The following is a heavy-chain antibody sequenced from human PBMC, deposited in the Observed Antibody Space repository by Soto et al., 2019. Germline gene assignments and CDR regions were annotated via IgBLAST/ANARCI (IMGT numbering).Heavy chain of an antibody. Sequence: DVQLLESGGGLVQPGGSLRLSCAASGFRFSTYDMSWVRQAPGKGLEWVSVMSGSGSGTYYADSVKGRFTISRDNSKNTFYLQLNSLRVEDTAVYYCAKDWGRIAVAGWTDWGPGTLVTVSS. CDR2: MSGSGSGT. CDR3: AKDWGRIAVAGWTD. J-gene: IGHJ4*02. CDR1: GFRFSTYD. D-gene: IGHD6-19*01. V-gene: IGHV3-23*01.